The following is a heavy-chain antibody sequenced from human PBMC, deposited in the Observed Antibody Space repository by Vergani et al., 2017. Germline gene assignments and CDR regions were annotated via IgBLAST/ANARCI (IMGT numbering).Heavy chain of an antibody. CDR2: ISAYNGNT. J-gene: IGHJ4*02. CDR1: GYTFTGYY. V-gene: IGHV1-18*04. Sequence: QVQLVQSGAEVKKPGASVKVSCKASGYTFTGYYMHWVRQAPGQGLEWMGWISAYNGNTNYAQKFQGRVTITADKSTSTAYMELSSLRSEDTAVYYCASNPRLGGKPVHWGQGTLVTVSS. D-gene: IGHD4-23*01. CDR3: ASNPRLGGKPVH.